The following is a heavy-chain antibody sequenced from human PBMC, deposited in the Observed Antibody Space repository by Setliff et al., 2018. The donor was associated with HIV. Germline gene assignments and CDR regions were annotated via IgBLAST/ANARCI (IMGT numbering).Heavy chain of an antibody. CDR3: ARTIVWSGSNYYFDY. Sequence: SETLSLTCTVSGGSVGSGSYYWSWVRQPPGKGLEWIGYIYYTGSTNYNPSLKSRVTISVDTSKNQFSLKLSSVTAADTAVYYCARTIVWSGSNYYFDYWGQGTLVTVSS. CDR2: IYYTGST. D-gene: IGHD3-3*01. J-gene: IGHJ4*02. CDR1: GGSVGSGSYY. V-gene: IGHV4-61*01.